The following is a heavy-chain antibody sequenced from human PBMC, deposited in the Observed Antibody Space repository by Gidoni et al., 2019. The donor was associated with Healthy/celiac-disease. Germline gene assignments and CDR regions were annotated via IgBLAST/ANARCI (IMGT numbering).Heavy chain of an antibody. V-gene: IGHV3-30*03. Sequence: QVQLVESGGGVVQPGRSLRLSCEASGFTFSSYGMHWVRQAPGKGLEWVAVISYDGSNKYYADSVKGRFTISRDNSKNTLYLQMNSLRAEDTAVYYCARGLTIFGEENYGMDVWGQGTTVTVSS. J-gene: IGHJ6*02. D-gene: IGHD3-3*01. CDR3: ARGLTIFGEENYGMDV. CDR2: ISYDGSNK. CDR1: GFTFSSYG.